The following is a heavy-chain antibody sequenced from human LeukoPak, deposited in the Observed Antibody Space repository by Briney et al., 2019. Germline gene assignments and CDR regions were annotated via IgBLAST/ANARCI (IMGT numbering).Heavy chain of an antibody. V-gene: IGHV4-39*01. Sequence: SETLSLTCTVSGGSISSSSYYWGWIRQPPGKGLEWIGSIYYSGSTYYNPSPKSRVTISVDTSKNQFSLKLSSVTAADTAVYYCARAQGVRGVYYYYYYGMDVWGQGTTVTVSS. D-gene: IGHD3-10*01. CDR2: IYYSGST. CDR3: ARAQGVRGVYYYYYYGMDV. CDR1: GGSISSSSYY. J-gene: IGHJ6*02.